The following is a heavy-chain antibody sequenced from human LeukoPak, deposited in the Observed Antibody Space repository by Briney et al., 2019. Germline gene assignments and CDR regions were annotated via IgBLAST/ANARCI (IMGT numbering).Heavy chain of an antibody. D-gene: IGHD5-18*01. V-gene: IGHV4-34*01. J-gene: IGHJ4*02. CDR1: GGSFSGYY. CDR3: ARGLRGYSYGYVGRFDY. Sequence: PSETLSLTCAVYGGSFSGYYWSWIRQPPGKGLEWIGEINHSGSTNYNPSLKSRVTISVDTSKNQFSLKLSSVTAADTAVYYCARGLRGYSYGYVGRFDYWGQGTLVTVSS. CDR2: INHSGST.